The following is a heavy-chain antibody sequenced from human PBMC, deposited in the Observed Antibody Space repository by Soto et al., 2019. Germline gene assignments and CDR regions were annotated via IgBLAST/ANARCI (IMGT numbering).Heavy chain of an antibody. Sequence: QVQLQESGPGLVRPAETLSLTCSVSTGSMRTYYWTWIRQSPGKGLEWIGQISHTGRTKYKPSLESRVTISVDTSRKQFSLKLTSVTAADTALYHCARDDTTGLFDFGGQGTLVTVSS. CDR1: TGSMRTYY. V-gene: IGHV4-59*01. D-gene: IGHD4-17*01. CDR2: ISHTGRT. J-gene: IGHJ4*02. CDR3: ARDDTTGLFDF.